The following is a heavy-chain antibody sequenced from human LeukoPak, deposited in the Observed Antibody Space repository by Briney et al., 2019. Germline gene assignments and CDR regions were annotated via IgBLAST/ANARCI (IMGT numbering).Heavy chain of an antibody. V-gene: IGHV3-21*01. CDR3: ARDVYYDSSGYYYRDAFDI. J-gene: IGHJ3*02. CDR2: ISSSSSYI. Sequence: GALRLSCAASGFTFSSYSMNWVRQAPGKGLEWVSSISSSSSYIYYADSVKGRFTISRDNAKNSLYLQMNSLRAEDTAVYYCARDVYYDSSGYYYRDAFDIWGQGTMVTVSS. CDR1: GFTFSSYS. D-gene: IGHD3-22*01.